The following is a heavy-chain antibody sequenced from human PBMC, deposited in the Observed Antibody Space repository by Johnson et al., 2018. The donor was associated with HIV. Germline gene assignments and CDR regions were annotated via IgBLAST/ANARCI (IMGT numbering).Heavy chain of an antibody. D-gene: IGHD3-3*01. CDR2: IRWDSGIQ. CDR3: ARLPSGYSRDDLDI. V-gene: IGHV3-33*08. CDR1: GFTFSSYD. Sequence: QVQLVESGGGVVQPGRSLRLSCAASGFTFSSYDIHWVRQAPGKGLDWVSSIRWDSGIQGYADSVKGRFSLSRDNSKNTLYLQMNGLRADETAVYYCARLPSGYSRDDLDIWGQGTMVTVSS. J-gene: IGHJ3*02.